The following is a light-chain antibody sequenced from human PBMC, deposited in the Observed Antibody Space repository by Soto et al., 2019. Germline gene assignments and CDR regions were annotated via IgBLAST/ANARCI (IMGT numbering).Light chain of an antibody. V-gene: IGKV1-5*01. CDR3: HSRA. Sequence: DIQLTQTPSTLSASLGDEVTITCRASQTISRWLAWYQQKPGRAPKLLIYDASTLESGVPSRFSGSGSETEFTLTINRLQPDDFATYFCHSRAFGQGTRLEIK. J-gene: IGKJ5*01. CDR1: QTISRW. CDR2: DAS.